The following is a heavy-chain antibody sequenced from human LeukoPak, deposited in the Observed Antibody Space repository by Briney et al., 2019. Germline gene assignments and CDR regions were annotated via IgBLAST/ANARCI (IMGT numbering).Heavy chain of an antibody. CDR3: ASQYYYGSGRAY. D-gene: IGHD3-10*01. V-gene: IGHV4-34*01. J-gene: IGHJ4*02. CDR2: INDSGRS. Sequence: SETLSLTCTVSGGSISSYYWSWVRQPPGKGLEWIGEINDSGRSNYKSSLKSRVTISEDTSKNQFSLKLSSVTAADTAVYYCASQYYYGSGRAYWGQGTLVTVSS. CDR1: GGSISSYY.